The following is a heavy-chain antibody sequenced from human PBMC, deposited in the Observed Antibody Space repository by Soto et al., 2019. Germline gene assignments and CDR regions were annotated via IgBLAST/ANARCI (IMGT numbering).Heavy chain of an antibody. J-gene: IGHJ4*02. CDR3: AKAAYYYGSGSYFPFDY. CDR2: ISGSGGST. D-gene: IGHD3-10*01. CDR1: GFTFSSHG. Sequence: EVQLLESGGGLVQPGGSLRLSSAASGFTFSSHGMSWVRQAPGKGLEWVSSISGSGGSTYYADSVKGRFTISRDNSKNTLYLQMNSLRVEDTAVYYCAKAAYYYGSGSYFPFDYWGQGTLVTVSS. V-gene: IGHV3-23*01.